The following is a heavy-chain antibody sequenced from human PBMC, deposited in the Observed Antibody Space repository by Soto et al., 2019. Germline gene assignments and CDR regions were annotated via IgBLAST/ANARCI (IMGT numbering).Heavy chain of an antibody. CDR1: GYCISSGYY. CDR3: ARARGGNTEYYFDY. CDR2: IYHSGST. V-gene: IGHV4-38-2*01. Sequence: SQTLSLTCAVSGYCISSGYYWGWIRQPPGKGLEWIGSIYHSGSTYYNPSLKSRVTISVDTSKNQFSLKLSSVTAADTAVYYCARARGGNTEYYFDYWGQGTLVTVSS. D-gene: IGHD2-15*01. J-gene: IGHJ4*02.